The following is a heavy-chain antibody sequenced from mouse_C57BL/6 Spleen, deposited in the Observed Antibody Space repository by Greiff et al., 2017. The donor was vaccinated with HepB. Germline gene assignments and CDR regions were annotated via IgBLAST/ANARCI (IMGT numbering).Heavy chain of an antibody. CDR1: GFTFSDYG. CDR2: ISSGSSTI. J-gene: IGHJ3*01. CDR3: ARGGDRAWFAY. D-gene: IGHD3-2*01. V-gene: IGHV5-17*01. Sequence: EVKLVESGGGLVKPGGSLKLSCAASGFTFSDYGMHWVRQAPEKGLEWVAYISSGSSTIYYADTVKGRFTISRDNAKNTLFLQMTSLRSEDTAMYYCARGGDRAWFAYWGQGTLVTVSA.